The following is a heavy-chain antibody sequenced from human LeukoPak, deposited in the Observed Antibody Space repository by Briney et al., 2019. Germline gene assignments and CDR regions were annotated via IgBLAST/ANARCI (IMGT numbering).Heavy chain of an antibody. CDR1: GFTFSSYA. D-gene: IGHD2-2*02. J-gene: IGHJ4*02. Sequence: GGSLRLSCAASGFTFSSYAMSWVRQAPGKGLEWLSLISDSGESPSDADSGKGRFTISRDNSKSTVFLQMNSLRAEDTALYYCAKSDCSSASCYTIDYWGQGTLVTVSS. CDR2: ISDSGESP. V-gene: IGHV3-23*01. CDR3: AKSDCSSASCYTIDY.